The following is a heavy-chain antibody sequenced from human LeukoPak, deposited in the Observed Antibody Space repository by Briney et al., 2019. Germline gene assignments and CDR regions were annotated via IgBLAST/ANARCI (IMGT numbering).Heavy chain of an antibody. CDR3: AKSPPTSRYSYGYISYYYMDV. D-gene: IGHD5-18*01. CDR2: TSGSGASP. Sequence: PGGSPRLSCAASGFTFSNCAMTWVRQAPGKGLEWVSATSGSGASPYCADSVKGRFTISRDNSKNTLYLQMNSLRAEDTAAYYCAKSPPTSRYSYGYISYYYMDVWGKGTTVTVSS. J-gene: IGHJ6*03. V-gene: IGHV3-23*01. CDR1: GFTFSNCA.